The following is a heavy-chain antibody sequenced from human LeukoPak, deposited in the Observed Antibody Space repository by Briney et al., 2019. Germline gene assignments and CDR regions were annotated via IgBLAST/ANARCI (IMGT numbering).Heavy chain of an antibody. V-gene: IGHV3-64*01. CDR1: GFTFSSYA. CDR2: ISSNGGST. D-gene: IGHD6-13*01. CDR3: ARDLGKQQLAFDY. Sequence: GGSLRLSCAASGFTFSSYAMHWVRQAPGKGLEYVSAISSNGGSTYYANSVKGRFTISRDNSKNTLYLQMGSLRAEDMAVYYCARDLGKQQLAFDYWGQGTLVTVS. J-gene: IGHJ4*02.